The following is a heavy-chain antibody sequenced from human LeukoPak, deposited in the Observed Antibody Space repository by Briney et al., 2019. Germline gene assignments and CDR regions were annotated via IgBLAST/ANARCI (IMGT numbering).Heavy chain of an antibody. J-gene: IGHJ5*02. CDR3: AKDGRTTVTYNWFDP. CDR1: GFTFSSYA. V-gene: IGHV3-23*01. D-gene: IGHD4-17*01. CDR2: ISGSGGST. Sequence: GGSLRLSCAASGFTFSSYAMSWVRRAPGKGLEWVSAISGSGGSTYYADSVKGRFTISRDNSKNTLYLQMNSLRVEDTAVYYCAKDGRTTVTYNWFDPWGQGTLVTVSS.